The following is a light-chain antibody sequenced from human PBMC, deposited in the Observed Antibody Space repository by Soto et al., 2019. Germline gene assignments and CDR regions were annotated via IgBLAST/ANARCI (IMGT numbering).Light chain of an antibody. V-gene: IGKV2D-29*02. CDR2: DVS. CDR1: QSLPHSDGKIY. CDR3: MQSVQFPLT. Sequence: EIVMTQTPLSLSVTPGQSASISCKSSQSLPHSDGKIYLYWYLHKAGQSPQLLIYDVSGRFSGVPDRFSGSGSGTDFTLSISRGSAEDVGVYYCMQSVQFPLTFGGGTKVDFK. J-gene: IGKJ4*01.